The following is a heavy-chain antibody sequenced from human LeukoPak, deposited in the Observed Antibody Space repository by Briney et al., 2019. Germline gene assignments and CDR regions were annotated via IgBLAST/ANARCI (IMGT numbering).Heavy chain of an antibody. CDR2: INSDGSST. CDR1: GFTFSSYW. J-gene: IGHJ6*02. Sequence: GGSLRLSCAASGFTFSSYWMHWVRQAPGKGLVWVSRINSDGSSTSYADSVKGRFTISRDNAKNTLYLQMNSLRAEDTAVYYCTRDLMDYDVSTGLHHYYMDVWGQGTTVTVSS. D-gene: IGHD3-9*01. V-gene: IGHV3-74*01. CDR3: TRDLMDYDVSTGLHHYYMDV.